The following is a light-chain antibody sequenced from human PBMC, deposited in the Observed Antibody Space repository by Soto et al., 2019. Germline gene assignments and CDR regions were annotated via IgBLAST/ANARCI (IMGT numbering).Light chain of an antibody. CDR3: QQANSFPYT. V-gene: IGKV1-9*01. CDR1: QGIRNY. J-gene: IGKJ2*01. Sequence: IQLTQSPSSLSASVGDRVTITCRASQGIRNYLAWYQQKPGKAPNLLIFAASTLHAGVPSRFSGSGSETDFTLTISRLQPEDSATYYCQQANSFPYTFGQGTRLEIK. CDR2: AAS.